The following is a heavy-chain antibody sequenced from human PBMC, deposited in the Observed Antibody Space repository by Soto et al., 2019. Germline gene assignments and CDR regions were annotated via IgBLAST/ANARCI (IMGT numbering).Heavy chain of an antibody. CDR1: GGSLTGYY. V-gene: IGHV4-34*01. CDR3: AGGQEGIVATH. CDR2: VKDGGST. J-gene: IGHJ4*02. Sequence: QVQLQQWGAGLLKPSETLSLTCTVNGGSLTGYYWSWIRQPPGKGLEWIGEVKDGGSTNYRPSLRGRVSISADTSKTLFSLRLTSVTAADTAVYFCAGGQEGIVATHWDQGALVTVSS. D-gene: IGHD5-12*01.